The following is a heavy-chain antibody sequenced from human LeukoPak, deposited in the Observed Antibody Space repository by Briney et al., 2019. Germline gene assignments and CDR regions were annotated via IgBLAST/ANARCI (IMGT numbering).Heavy chain of an antibody. Sequence: GGSLRLSCAASGFTFSSYAMSWVHQAPGKGLEWVSAISGSGGSTYYADSVKGRFTISRDNSKNTLYLQMNSLRAEDTAVYYCAKSDGDPNAFDIWGQGTMVTVSS. D-gene: IGHD4-17*01. V-gene: IGHV3-23*01. CDR2: ISGSGGST. CDR1: GFTFSSYA. CDR3: AKSDGDPNAFDI. J-gene: IGHJ3*02.